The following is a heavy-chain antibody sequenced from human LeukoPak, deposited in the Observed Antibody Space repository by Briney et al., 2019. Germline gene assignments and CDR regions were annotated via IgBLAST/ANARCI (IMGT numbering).Heavy chain of an antibody. D-gene: IGHD2-15*01. CDR1: GYTFTGYY. J-gene: IGHJ5*02. CDR2: INPNSGGT. CDR3: ARSWGDYSDWFDP. V-gene: IGHV1-2*02. Sequence: ASVKVSCKASGYTFTGYYMHWVRQAPGQGLEWMGWINPNSGGTNYAQKFQGRVTMTRDTSISTAYMELSRLRSDDTAVYYCARSWGDYSDWFDPWGQGTLVTVSS.